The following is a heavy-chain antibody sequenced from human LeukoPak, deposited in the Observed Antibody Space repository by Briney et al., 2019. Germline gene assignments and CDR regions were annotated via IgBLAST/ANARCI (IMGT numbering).Heavy chain of an antibody. V-gene: IGHV3-23*01. Sequence: GGSLRLSCAASGLTFSSYAMSWVRQAPGKGLEWVSAISGSGGSTYYADSVKGRFTISRDNSKNTLYLQMNSLRAEDTAVYYCAKSTVVVPAARNDAFDIWGQGTMVTVSS. J-gene: IGHJ3*02. D-gene: IGHD2-2*01. CDR2: ISGSGGST. CDR3: AKSTVVVPAARNDAFDI. CDR1: GLTFSSYA.